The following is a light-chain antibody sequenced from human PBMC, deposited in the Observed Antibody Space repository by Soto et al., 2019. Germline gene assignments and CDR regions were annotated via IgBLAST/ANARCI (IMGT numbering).Light chain of an antibody. J-gene: IGLJ1*01. V-gene: IGLV1-47*01. CDR2: RSD. CDR1: DSNIGRNV. CDR3: AAWDECLRGHYV. Sequence: QSVLTQPPSASGTPGQRVTISCSGSDSNIGRNVVYWYQQLPGTAPKLLVYRSDQRPSGVPDRFSGSKSDTSASLAISGLRPEDEFDYYCAAWDECLRGHYVFGTGNKVTVL.